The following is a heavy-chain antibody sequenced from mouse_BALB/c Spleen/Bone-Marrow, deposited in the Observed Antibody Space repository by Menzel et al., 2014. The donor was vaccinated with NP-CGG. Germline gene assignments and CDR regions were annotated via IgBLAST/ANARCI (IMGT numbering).Heavy chain of an antibody. J-gene: IGHJ4*01. D-gene: IGHD5-1*01. CDR2: IDPANGNT. CDR3: GRVWGTSYYHAMDY. CDR1: GFNIKDTY. V-gene: IGHV14-3*02. Sequence: EVHLQQSGAEPVKPGASVKLSCTASGFNIKDTYMHWVKQRPEQGLEWIGRIDPANGNTKYDPKFQGKATITADTSSNTAYLQLSSLTSEDTAVYYCGRVWGTSYYHAMDYWGQGTSVTVSS.